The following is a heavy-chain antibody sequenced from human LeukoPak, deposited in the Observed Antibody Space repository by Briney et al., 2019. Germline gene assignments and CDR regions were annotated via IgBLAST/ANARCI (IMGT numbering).Heavy chain of an antibody. CDR3: AGHEGYHYDSSGGEFDI. V-gene: IGHV3-7*01. D-gene: IGHD3-22*01. CDR1: GFTFSNYW. J-gene: IGHJ4*02. CDR2: INQDGSEI. Sequence: SGGSLRLSCAASGFTFSNYWISWVRQAPGTGLEWLANINQDGSEIYYVDSVKGRFTISRDNGKNSLYLQINSLRADDTAVYYCAGHEGYHYDSSGGEFDIWGQGTQVTVSS.